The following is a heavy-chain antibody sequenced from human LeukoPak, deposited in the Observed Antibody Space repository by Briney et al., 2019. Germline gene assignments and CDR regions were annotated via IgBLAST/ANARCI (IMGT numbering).Heavy chain of an antibody. Sequence: ASVKVSCKASGYTFTSYDINWVRQATGQGLEWMGWISAYNGNTNYAQKLQGRVTMTTDTSTSTAYMELRSLRSDDTAVYYCARVELRFLEWLRYYYYGMDVWGQGTTVTVSS. D-gene: IGHD3-3*01. CDR1: GYTFTSYD. J-gene: IGHJ6*02. CDR2: ISAYNGNT. V-gene: IGHV1-18*01. CDR3: ARVELRFLEWLRYYYYGMDV.